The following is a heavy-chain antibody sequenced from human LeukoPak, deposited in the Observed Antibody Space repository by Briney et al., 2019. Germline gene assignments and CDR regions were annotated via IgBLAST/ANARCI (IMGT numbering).Heavy chain of an antibody. CDR2: ISWNSGGI. Sequence: GGSLRLSCAASGFTFDDYAMHWVRQAPGKGLEWVSGISWNSGGIGYADSVKGRFTISRDNAKNSLYLQMNSLRAEDTALYYCAKGMRSVITVVNFQHWGQGTLVTVSS. CDR3: AKGMRSVITVVNFQH. CDR1: GFTFDDYA. J-gene: IGHJ1*01. D-gene: IGHD4-23*01. V-gene: IGHV3-9*01.